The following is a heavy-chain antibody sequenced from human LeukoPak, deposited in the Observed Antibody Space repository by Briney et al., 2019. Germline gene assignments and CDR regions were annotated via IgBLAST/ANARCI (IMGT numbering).Heavy chain of an antibody. V-gene: IGHV4-34*01. CDR2: INHSGST. J-gene: IGHJ4*02. D-gene: IGHD4-17*01. Sequence: SETLSLTCAVYGESFSGSYWTWIRQPPGEGLEWIGEINHSGSTNYNPSLKSRATISVDTSKNQFSLKLSSVTAADTAVYYCARTVNYGDYVDYWGQGTLVTVSS. CDR3: ARTVNYGDYVDY. CDR1: GESFSGSY.